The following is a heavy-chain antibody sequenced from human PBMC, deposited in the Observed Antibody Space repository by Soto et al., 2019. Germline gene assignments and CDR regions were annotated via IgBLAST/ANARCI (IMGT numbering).Heavy chain of an antibody. Sequence: ASVKVSCKASGGTFSSYAISWVRQAPGQGLEWMGGIIPIFGTANYAQKFQGRVTITADESTSTAYMELSSLRSEDTAVYYCARVWLRPQHYYYYGMDVWGQGTTVTVSS. D-gene: IGHD5-12*01. CDR1: GGTFSSYA. CDR3: ARVWLRPQHYYYYGMDV. CDR2: IIPIFGTA. V-gene: IGHV1-69*13. J-gene: IGHJ6*02.